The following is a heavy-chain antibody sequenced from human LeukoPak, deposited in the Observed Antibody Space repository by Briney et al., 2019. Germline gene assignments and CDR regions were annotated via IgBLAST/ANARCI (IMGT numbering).Heavy chain of an antibody. CDR2: IEQDGSQK. Sequence: GSLRLSCAASGFTFSSYWLSWVRQAPGKGLEGVASIEQDGSQKYYVDSVRGRFTISRDNAKNSVYLQTNSLRVEDTAVYYCARNSGSNPFDYWGQGTLVTVSS. CDR1: GFTFSSYW. V-gene: IGHV3-7*01. J-gene: IGHJ4*02. D-gene: IGHD1-26*01. CDR3: ARNSGSNPFDY.